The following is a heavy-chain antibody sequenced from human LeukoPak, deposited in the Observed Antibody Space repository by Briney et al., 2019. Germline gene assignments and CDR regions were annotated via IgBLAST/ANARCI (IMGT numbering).Heavy chain of an antibody. CDR1: GGSVSSSTYS. Sequence: PSETLSLTCNLSGGSVSSSTYSWVWIRQPPGKGLEWIGSINFRGNTFYNPSLKGRVTISVDTSQNQLSLRLNSVAAADTAMYYCARHRRADDYYNPNDYWGQGTLVTVSS. V-gene: IGHV4-39*01. CDR2: INFRGNT. J-gene: IGHJ4*02. D-gene: IGHD5-24*01. CDR3: ARHRRADDYYNPNDY.